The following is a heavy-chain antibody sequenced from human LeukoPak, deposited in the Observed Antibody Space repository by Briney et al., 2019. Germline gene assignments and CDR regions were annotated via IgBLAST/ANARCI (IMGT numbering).Heavy chain of an antibody. J-gene: IGHJ5*02. CDR2: IKSKTDGGTT. V-gene: IGHV3-15*01. D-gene: IGHD3-16*01. Sequence: GGSLRLSCAASGFTFDDYGMSWVRQAPGKGLEWVGRIKSKTDGGTTDYAAPVKGRFTISRDDSKNTLYLQMNSLKTEDTAVYYCTTDLLFGEFDPWGQGTLVTVSS. CDR1: GFTFDDYG. CDR3: TTDLLFGEFDP.